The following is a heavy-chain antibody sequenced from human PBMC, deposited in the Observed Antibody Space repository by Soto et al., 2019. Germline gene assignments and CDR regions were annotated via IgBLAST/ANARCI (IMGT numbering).Heavy chain of an antibody. Sequence: QVQLVQSGAEVKKPGSSVKVSCKASGGTFSSCVINWVRQAPGQGLEWMGGIIPRFAAANYAQKFQGRVTIIADESTTTAYTELRSLRSVDTAVYYCARGDCYGSATWGGGDCWGQGTLVTVSS. J-gene: IGHJ4*02. CDR2: IIPRFAAA. CDR3: ARGDCYGSATWGGGDC. D-gene: IGHD3-10*01. V-gene: IGHV1-69*01. CDR1: GGTFSSCV.